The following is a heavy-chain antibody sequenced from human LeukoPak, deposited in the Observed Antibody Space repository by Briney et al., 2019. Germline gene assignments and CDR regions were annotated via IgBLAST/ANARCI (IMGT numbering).Heavy chain of an antibody. Sequence: GGSLRLSCTASGFTLGGHDMHWVRQATGDGLEWVAAVSAGHHAFYAGSVKGRFTVSREDAKNSLYLQMNSLRAGDTAIYYCVREARGYHYTYFDYWGQGSLVTVSS. V-gene: IGHV3-13*01. CDR2: VSAGHHA. D-gene: IGHD5-18*01. J-gene: IGHJ4*02. CDR3: VREARGYHYTYFDY. CDR1: GFTLGGHD.